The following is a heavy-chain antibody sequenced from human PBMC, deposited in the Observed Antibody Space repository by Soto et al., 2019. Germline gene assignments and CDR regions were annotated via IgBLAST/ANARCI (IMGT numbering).Heavy chain of an antibody. D-gene: IGHD5-18*01. CDR3: ARADTETASYFDY. CDR2: IYSGGST. CDR1: GFTFSSNY. V-gene: IGHV3-53*01. Sequence: GGSLRLSCAASGFTFSSNYMSWVRQAPGKGLEWVSVIYSGGSTYYSDSVKGRFTISRDNSKNTLYLQMNSLRAEDTAVYYCARADTETASYFDYWGQGTLVTVSS. J-gene: IGHJ4*02.